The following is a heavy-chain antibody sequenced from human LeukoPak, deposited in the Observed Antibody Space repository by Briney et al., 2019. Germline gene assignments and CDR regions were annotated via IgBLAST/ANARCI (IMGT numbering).Heavy chain of an antibody. D-gene: IGHD3-22*01. CDR2: ISAYNGNT. J-gene: IGHJ4*02. CDR3: ARHDSSGYYSDYFDY. CDR1: GGTFTSYA. Sequence: ASVKVSCKASGGTFTSYAISWVRQAPGQGLEWMGWISAYNGNTNYAQNVQGRVTMTTDTSTSTAYMELRSLRSDDTAVYYCARHDSSGYYSDYFDYWGQGTLVTVSS. V-gene: IGHV1-18*01.